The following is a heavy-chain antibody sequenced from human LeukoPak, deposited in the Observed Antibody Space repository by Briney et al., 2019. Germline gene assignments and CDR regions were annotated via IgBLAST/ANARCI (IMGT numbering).Heavy chain of an antibody. CDR1: GLTFSSYA. Sequence: HPGGSLRLSCAASGLTFSSYAMSWVRQAPGKGLEWVSAISGSGGSTYYADSVKGRFTISRDNSKNTLYLQMNSLRAEDTAVYYCAKNYGYSGYDYLDYWGQGTLVTVSS. V-gene: IGHV3-23*01. CDR2: ISGSGGST. CDR3: AKNYGYSGYDYLDY. J-gene: IGHJ4*02. D-gene: IGHD5-12*01.